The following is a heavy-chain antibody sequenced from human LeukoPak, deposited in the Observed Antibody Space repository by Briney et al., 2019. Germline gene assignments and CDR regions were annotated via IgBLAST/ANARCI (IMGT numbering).Heavy chain of an antibody. D-gene: IGHD6-6*01. V-gene: IGHV3-23*01. CDR2: ISGSRGST. J-gene: IGHJ4*02. CDR1: GFTFSSYA. CDR3: AKSSHKFDY. Sequence: RGTLRLSCAASGFTFSSYALSWVRQAPGKGLEWVSAISGSRGSTYYADSVKGRFTISRDNSKNTLYLQMNSLRAEDTAVYYCAKSSHKFDYWGQGTLVTVSS.